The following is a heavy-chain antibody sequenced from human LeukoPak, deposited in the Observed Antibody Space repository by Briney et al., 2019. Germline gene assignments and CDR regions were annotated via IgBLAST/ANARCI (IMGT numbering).Heavy chain of an antibody. V-gene: IGHV1-2*02. D-gene: IGHD3-10*01. CDR1: GYTFIGYY. CDR3: ARDGIGSGSYSWFGP. Sequence: RASVKVSCKASGYTFIGYYMHWVRQAPGQGLEWMGWINPKSGVTRYAHNFQGRVTMTRDTSTSTAYMELSRLTSDDTAVYYCARDGIGSGSYSWFGPWGHGTLVTVSS. CDR2: INPKSGVT. J-gene: IGHJ5*02.